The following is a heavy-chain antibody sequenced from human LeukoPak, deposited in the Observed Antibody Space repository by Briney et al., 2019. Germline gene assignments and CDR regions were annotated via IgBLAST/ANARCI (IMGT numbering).Heavy chain of an antibody. CDR1: GGSISSRNW. D-gene: IGHD3-10*01. CDR2: IYYSGST. CDR3: ARQGFRGSSTFDY. V-gene: IGHV4-4*02. Sequence: PSGTLSLTCAVSGGSISSRNWWSWVRQPPGKGLEWIGSIYYSGSTYYNPSLKSRVTISVDTSKNQFSLKLSSVTAADTAVYYCARQGFRGSSTFDYWGQGTLVTVSS. J-gene: IGHJ4*02.